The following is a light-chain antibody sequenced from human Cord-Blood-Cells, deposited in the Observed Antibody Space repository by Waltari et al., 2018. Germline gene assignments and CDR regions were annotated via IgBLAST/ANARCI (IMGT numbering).Light chain of an antibody. Sequence: QSALTQPASVPGSPGRSITIPCPGTSSDVGGYNYVSWYQQHPGKAPKPMIYDVSNRPSGVSNRFSGSKSGNTASLTISGLQAEDEADYYCSSYTSSSTLVVFGGGTKLTVL. V-gene: IGLV2-14*01. CDR3: SSYTSSSTLVV. CDR2: DVS. CDR1: SSDVGGYNY. J-gene: IGLJ2*01.